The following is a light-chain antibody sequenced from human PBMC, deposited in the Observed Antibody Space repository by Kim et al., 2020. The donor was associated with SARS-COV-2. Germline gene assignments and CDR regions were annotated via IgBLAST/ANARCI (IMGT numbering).Light chain of an antibody. V-gene: IGKV6D-21*02. J-gene: IGKJ5*01. CDR3: HQSSSLPIT. Sequence: EIVLTQSPDFQSVTPGEIVTITCRASQSVYSSLHWYQQKPGQSPKLLIKYVSESIPGVPSRFSASGSGTDFTLTINSLEAEDAAAYYCHQSSSLPITFGQGTRLELK. CDR1: QSVYSS. CDR2: YVS.